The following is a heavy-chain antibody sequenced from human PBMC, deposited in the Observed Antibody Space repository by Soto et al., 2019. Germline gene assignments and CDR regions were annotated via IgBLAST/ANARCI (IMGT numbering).Heavy chain of an antibody. CDR2: IYISGNT. Sequence: PSETLSLPCSVSGGSVSSHYWSWGRQPAGKGLEWIGRIYISGNTTYNPCFKSRVTMSVDTSKNQVSLRLSSVTAAHTAVYYCGRELKPYNSGWYFTLSWSQGTQVTVSS. CDR1: GGSVSSHY. V-gene: IGHV4-4*07. J-gene: IGHJ5*02. CDR3: GRELKPYNSGWYFTLS. D-gene: IGHD6-19*01.